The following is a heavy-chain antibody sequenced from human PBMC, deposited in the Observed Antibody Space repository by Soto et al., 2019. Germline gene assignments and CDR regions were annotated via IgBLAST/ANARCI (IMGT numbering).Heavy chain of an antibody. CDR2: IWYDGSNK. J-gene: IGHJ4*02. D-gene: IGHD2-8*02. CDR3: ARDSTGNSANFDY. Sequence: GGSLRLSCAASGFTFSSYGMHWVRQAPGKGLEWVAVIWYDGSNKYYADSVKGRFTISRDNSKNTLYLQMNSLRAEDTAVYYCARDSTGNSANFDYWGQGTLVTVSS. V-gene: IGHV3-33*01. CDR1: GFTFSSYG.